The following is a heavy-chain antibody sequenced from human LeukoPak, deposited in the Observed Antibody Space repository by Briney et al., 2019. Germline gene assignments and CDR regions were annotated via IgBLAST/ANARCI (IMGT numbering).Heavy chain of an antibody. J-gene: IGHJ6*03. Sequence: GGSLRLSCAASGFTFSSYSMNWVRQAPGKGLEWVSSISSSSSYIYYADSVKGRFTISRDNAKNSLYLQMNSLRAEGTAVYYCARDLKTWRFLEWTEDPYMDVWGKGTTVTVSS. CDR2: ISSSSSYI. CDR3: ARDLKTWRFLEWTEDPYMDV. D-gene: IGHD3-3*01. CDR1: GFTFSSYS. V-gene: IGHV3-21*01.